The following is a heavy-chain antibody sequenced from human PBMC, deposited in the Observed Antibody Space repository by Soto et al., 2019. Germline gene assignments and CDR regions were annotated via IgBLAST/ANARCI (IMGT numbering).Heavy chain of an antibody. CDR3: GMQYDY. V-gene: IGHV3-23*01. CDR1: RFTFSKYA. CDR2: INAGGNST. Sequence: PEGSLRLSCAASRFTFSKYAMSWVRQAPGKGLEWVSAINAGGNSTKSADSVKGRFTISRDNSKNTVYLQMNNLRAEDTAIYYCGMQYDYWGQGTLVTVSS. J-gene: IGHJ4*02.